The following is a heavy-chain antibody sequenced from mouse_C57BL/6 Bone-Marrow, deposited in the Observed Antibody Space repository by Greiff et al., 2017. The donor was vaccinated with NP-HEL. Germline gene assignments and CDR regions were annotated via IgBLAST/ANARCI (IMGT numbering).Heavy chain of an antibody. CDR1: GYTFTSYW. Sequence: QVQLQQPGAELVMPGASVKLSCKASGYTFTSYWMHWVKQRPGQGLEWIGEIDPSDSYTNYNQKFKGKATLTVDKSSSPAYMQLSSLTSEDSAVYYRARESGDGYYDYFAMDYWGQGTSVTVSS. CDR2: IDPSDSYT. D-gene: IGHD2-3*01. CDR3: ARESGDGYYDYFAMDY. V-gene: IGHV1-69*01. J-gene: IGHJ4*01.